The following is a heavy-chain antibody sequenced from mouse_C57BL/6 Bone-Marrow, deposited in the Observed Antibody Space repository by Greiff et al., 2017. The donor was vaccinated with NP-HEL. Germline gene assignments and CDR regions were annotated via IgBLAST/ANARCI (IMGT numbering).Heavy chain of an antibody. Sequence: VQGVESGPELVKPGASVKISCKASGYAFSSSWMNWVKQRPGKGLEWIGRIYPGDGDTNYNGKFKGKATLTADKSSSTAYMQLSSLTSEDSAVYFCALITTVEDYWGQGTTLTVSS. CDR1: GYAFSSSW. D-gene: IGHD1-1*01. CDR2: IYPGDGDT. V-gene: IGHV1-82*01. J-gene: IGHJ2*01. CDR3: ALITTVEDY.